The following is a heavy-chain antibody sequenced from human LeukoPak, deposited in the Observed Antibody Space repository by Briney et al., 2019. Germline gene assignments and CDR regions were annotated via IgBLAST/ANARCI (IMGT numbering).Heavy chain of an antibody. CDR3: ARAPISGVVVDAFDI. CDR1: GYTFTGYY. D-gene: IGHD3-3*02. V-gene: IGHV1-2*02. J-gene: IGHJ3*02. Sequence: ASVKVSCKASGYTFTGYYMHWVRQAPGQGLEWMGWINPNSGGTNYAQKFQGRVTMTRDTSISTAYMELSRLRSDDTAVYYCARAPISGVVVDAFDIWGQGTMVTVSS. CDR2: INPNSGGT.